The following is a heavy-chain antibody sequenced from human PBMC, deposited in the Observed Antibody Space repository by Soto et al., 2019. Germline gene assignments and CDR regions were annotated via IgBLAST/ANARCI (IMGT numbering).Heavy chain of an antibody. J-gene: IGHJ4*02. CDR3: ARQGGPHIAVAGEEVDY. V-gene: IGHV4-39*01. CDR2: IYYSGST. D-gene: IGHD6-19*01. CDR1: GGSISSSSYY. Sequence: SETLSHTCTVSGGSISSSSYYWGWIRQPPGKGLEWIGSIYYSGSTYYNPSLKSRVTISVDTSKNQFSLKLSSVTAADTAVYYCARQGGPHIAVAGEEVDYWGQGTLVTVSS.